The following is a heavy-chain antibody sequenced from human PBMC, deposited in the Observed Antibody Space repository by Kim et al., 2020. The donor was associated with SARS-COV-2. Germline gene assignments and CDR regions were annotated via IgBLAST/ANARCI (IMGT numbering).Heavy chain of an antibody. D-gene: IGHD3-10*01. Sequence: GGSLRLSCAASGFTFSSYGMHWVRQAPGKGLEWVAVISYDGSNKYYADSVKGRFTISRDNSKNTLYLQMNSLRAEDTAVYYCAKDRDLLWFGELSKHFDYWGQGTLVTVSS. CDR2: ISYDGSNK. V-gene: IGHV3-30*18. CDR3: AKDRDLLWFGELSKHFDY. CDR1: GFTFSSYG. J-gene: IGHJ4*02.